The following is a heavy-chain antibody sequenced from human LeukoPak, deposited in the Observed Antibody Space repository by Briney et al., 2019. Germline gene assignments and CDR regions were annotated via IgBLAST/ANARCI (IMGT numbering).Heavy chain of an antibody. D-gene: IGHD3-10*01. J-gene: IGHJ3*02. CDR2: IIPIFGTA. CDR1: GGTFSSYA. Sequence: SVKVSCKASGGTFSSYAISWLRQAPGQGLEWMGGIIPIFGTANYAQKFQGRVTITTDESTSTAYMELSSLRSEDTAVYYCARQVGFGELAKAFDIWGQGTMVTVSS. V-gene: IGHV1-69*05. CDR3: ARQVGFGELAKAFDI.